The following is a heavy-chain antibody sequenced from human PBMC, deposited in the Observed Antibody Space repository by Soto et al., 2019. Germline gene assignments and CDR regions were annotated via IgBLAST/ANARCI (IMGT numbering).Heavy chain of an antibody. V-gene: IGHV3-49*03. J-gene: IGHJ6*02. Sequence: LRLSCTGSGFTFGDFGMSWFRQAPGKGLEWLSFIRSKGYGGTTESAASVRGRFITSRDDSKSIAYLQMNSLKTEDTAVYYCASLTSWSQEYYYGMDVWGQGTTVTVSS. CDR1: GFTFGDFG. CDR3: ASLTSWSQEYYYGMDV. D-gene: IGHD2-2*01. CDR2: IRSKGYGGTT.